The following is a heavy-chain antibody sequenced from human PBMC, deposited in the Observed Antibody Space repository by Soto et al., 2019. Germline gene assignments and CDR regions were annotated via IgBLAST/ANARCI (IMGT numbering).Heavy chain of an antibody. Sequence: SETLSLTCIVSGSSISTYYWTWIRQPPGKGLEWIGHVFYGGGTKYNPSLKSRVTISAADGSKAQVSLNLRLVTAADTAVYYCARLRIATNNYKWFDPWGQGTLVTVSS. V-gene: IGHV4-59*12. CDR3: ARLRIATNNYKWFDP. D-gene: IGHD2-21*01. CDR2: VFYGGGT. CDR1: GSSISTYY. J-gene: IGHJ5*02.